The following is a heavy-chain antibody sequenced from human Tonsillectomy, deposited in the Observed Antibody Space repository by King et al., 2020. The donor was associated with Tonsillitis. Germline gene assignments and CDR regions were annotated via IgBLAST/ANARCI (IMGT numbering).Heavy chain of an antibody. D-gene: IGHD5-12*01. CDR1: GYSFTNYW. V-gene: IGHV5-51*03. CDR2: IYPGDSDT. J-gene: IGHJ6*03. Sequence: VQLVESGAEVKKPGESLKISCTGSGYSFTNYWIGWVRQMPGKGLEWMGIIYPGDSDTRYSPSFQGQVTISADKSISTAYLQWSSLKASDTAMYYCARTPLVATIRGHYYYYYMDVWGKGTTVTVSS. CDR3: ARTPLVATIRGHYYYYYMDV.